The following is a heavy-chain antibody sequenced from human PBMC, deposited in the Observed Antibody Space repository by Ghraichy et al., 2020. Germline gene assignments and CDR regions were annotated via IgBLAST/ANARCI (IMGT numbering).Heavy chain of an antibody. CDR1: GGSFSGYY. Sequence: SETLSLTCAVYGGSFSGYYWSWIRQPPGKGLEWIGEINHSGSTNSNPSLKSRVTISVDTSRNQFSLNLSSLTAADTAVYYCARGQSGSYFRAYYFDFWAQGAFVTVSS. D-gene: IGHD1-26*01. CDR3: ARGQSGSYFRAYYFDF. J-gene: IGHJ4*02. V-gene: IGHV4-34*01. CDR2: INHSGST.